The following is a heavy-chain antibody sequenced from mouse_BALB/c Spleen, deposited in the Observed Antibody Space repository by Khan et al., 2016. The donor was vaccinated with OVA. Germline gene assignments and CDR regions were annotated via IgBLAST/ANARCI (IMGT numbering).Heavy chain of an antibody. CDR2: LSNRGTTT. D-gene: IGHD2-3*01. CDR3: AREGDDGGLAY. Sequence: EVELVESGGGLVQPGGSLKLSCATSGFTFSDYYMCWVRQTPEKRLEWVAYLSNRGTTTYYPDTVRGRFTISRDNAKNTLYLQMSRLESEDTAMYYCAREGDDGGLAYWGQGTLVTVSA. CDR1: GFTFSDYY. J-gene: IGHJ3*01. V-gene: IGHV5-12*02.